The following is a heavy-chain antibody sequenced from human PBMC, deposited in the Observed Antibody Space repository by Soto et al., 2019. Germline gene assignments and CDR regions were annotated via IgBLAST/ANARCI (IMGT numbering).Heavy chain of an antibody. D-gene: IGHD1-26*01. CDR1: GDSVSSSTVA. J-gene: IGHJ4*02. V-gene: IGHV6-1*01. CDR2: TYYRSKWYN. CDR3: ARETVVGGIDFDY. Sequence: SQTLSLTCAISGDSVSSSTVAWNWTRQSPSRGLEWLGRTYYRSKWYNDSAFSVKSRLIISPDTSKNQFSLKLTSLTPDDTAVYYCARETVVGGIDFDYWGQGTLVTVSS.